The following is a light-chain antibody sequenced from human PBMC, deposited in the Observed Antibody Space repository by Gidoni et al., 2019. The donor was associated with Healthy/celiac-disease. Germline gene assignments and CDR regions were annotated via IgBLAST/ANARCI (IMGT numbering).Light chain of an antibody. Sequence: EIVLTQAPATLSLSPGERATLSCRASQSVSSYLAWYQQKPGEAPRLLIYDASNRATGIPARFSGSGSGTDFTLTISSLEPDDFAAYYCQQRSNWPRTFGQGTKVEIK. J-gene: IGKJ1*01. CDR3: QQRSNWPRT. CDR2: DAS. V-gene: IGKV3-11*01. CDR1: QSVSSY.